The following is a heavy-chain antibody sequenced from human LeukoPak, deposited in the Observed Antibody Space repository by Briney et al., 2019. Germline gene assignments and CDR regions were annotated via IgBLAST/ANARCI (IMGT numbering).Heavy chain of an antibody. D-gene: IGHD3-3*01. CDR3: AKANYDFWSGMDV. V-gene: IGHV3-21*01. Sequence: GGSLKLSCAASGFTFSTYSMNWVRQPPGKWLEWVSSISSSSTYIYYADSVRGRFTVSRDNAKNSLYLQMNSLRAEDTAVYYCAKANYDFWSGMDVWGQGTTVTVSS. CDR2: ISSSSTYI. CDR1: GFTFSTYS. J-gene: IGHJ6*02.